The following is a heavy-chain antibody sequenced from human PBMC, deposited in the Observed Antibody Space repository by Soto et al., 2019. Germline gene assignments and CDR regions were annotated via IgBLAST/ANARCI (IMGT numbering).Heavy chain of an antibody. Sequence: PGGSLRLSCAASGFTFSSYSMNWVRQAPGKGLEWVSSISSSSSYIYYADSVKGRFTISRDNAKNSLYLQMNSLRAEDTAVYYCASHQNYDILTGYYGRDYWGQGTLVTVSS. V-gene: IGHV3-21*01. CDR3: ASHQNYDILTGYYGRDY. D-gene: IGHD3-9*01. J-gene: IGHJ4*02. CDR2: ISSSSSYI. CDR1: GFTFSSYS.